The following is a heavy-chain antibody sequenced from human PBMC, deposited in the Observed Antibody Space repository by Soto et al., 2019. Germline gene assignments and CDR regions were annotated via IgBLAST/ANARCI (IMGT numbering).Heavy chain of an antibody. CDR3: VRDGQYRTEGYDI. V-gene: IGHV3-23*01. CDR2: LSRGGGST. Sequence: EAQLSESGGDLVQPGGSLRLSCAASGFTFSSHGMGWVRQAPGTGLEWISGLSRGGGSTYYADSVKGRFTISRDNSKNTLELIMNRLRVEDTAVYHCVRDGQYRTEGYDIWGQGTMVTVAS. J-gene: IGHJ3*02. D-gene: IGHD5-12*01. CDR1: GFTFSSHG.